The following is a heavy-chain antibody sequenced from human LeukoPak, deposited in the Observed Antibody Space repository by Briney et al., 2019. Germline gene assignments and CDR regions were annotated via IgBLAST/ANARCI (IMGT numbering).Heavy chain of an antibody. CDR2: ITSTSRYI. J-gene: IGHJ4*02. V-gene: IGHV3-21*06. D-gene: IGHD1-26*01. CDR1: GFTFGDYA. Sequence: GGSLRLSCTASGFTFGDYAMTWVRQAPGKGLEWFSSITSTSRYIYYADSLKGRFTVSRDNAKSSLYLQMNSLTVEDTAVYYCARDGSYYGQYYFDYWGQGILVTVSS. CDR3: ARDGSYYGQYYFDY.